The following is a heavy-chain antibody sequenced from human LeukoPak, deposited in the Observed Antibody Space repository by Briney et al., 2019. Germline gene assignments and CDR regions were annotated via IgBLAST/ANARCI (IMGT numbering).Heavy chain of an antibody. CDR2: ISAYNGNT. CDR3: GRAGYCSGGSCTGTVDY. V-gene: IGHV1-18*01. CDR1: GYTFTSYG. Sequence: ASVKVSCKASGYTFTSYGISWVRQAPGQGLEWMGWISAYNGNTNYAQKLQGRVTMTTDTSTSTAYMELRSLRSDDTAVYYCGRAGYCSGGSCTGTVDYWGQGTLVTVSS. J-gene: IGHJ4*02. D-gene: IGHD2-15*01.